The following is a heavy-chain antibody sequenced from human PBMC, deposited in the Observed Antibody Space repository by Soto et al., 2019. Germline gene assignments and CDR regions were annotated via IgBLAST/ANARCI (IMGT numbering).Heavy chain of an antibody. Sequence: ASVKVSCKASGYTFTSYAMHWVRQAPGQRLEWMGWINAGNGNTKYSQKFQGRVTITRDTSASTAYMELSSLRSEDTAVYYCARVPKEVYYYYYMDVWGKGTTVTVSS. J-gene: IGHJ6*03. CDR3: ARVPKEVYYYYYMDV. CDR2: INAGNGNT. V-gene: IGHV1-3*01. CDR1: GYTFTSYA.